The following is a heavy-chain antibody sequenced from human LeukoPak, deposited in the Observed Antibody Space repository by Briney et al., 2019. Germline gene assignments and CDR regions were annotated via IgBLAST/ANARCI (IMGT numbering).Heavy chain of an antibody. V-gene: IGHV3-9*01. CDR1: GFNFDDYA. D-gene: IGHD2-15*01. CDR2: ISWSSGSI. J-gene: IGHJ4*02. Sequence: GRSLRLSCAASGFNFDDYAMHWVRQAPGKGLEWASGISWSSGSIGYADSVKGRFTISRDNAKNSLYLQMDSLRAEDTALYYCAKDRETTRGQSYFDYWGQGTLVTVSS. CDR3: AKDRETTRGQSYFDY.